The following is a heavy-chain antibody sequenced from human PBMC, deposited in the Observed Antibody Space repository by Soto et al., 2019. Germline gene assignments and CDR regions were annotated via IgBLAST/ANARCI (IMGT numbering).Heavy chain of an antibody. D-gene: IGHD2-2*01. V-gene: IGHV4-31*03. CDR2: IYYSGST. CDR1: GGSISSGGYY. Sequence: SETLSLTCTVSGGSISSGGYYWSWIRQHPGKGLEWIGYIYYSGSTYYNPSLKSRVTISVDTSKNQFSLKLSSVTAADTAVYYCARVEIVCSSTSCYGFWYYYYYMDVWGKGTTVTVSS. J-gene: IGHJ6*03. CDR3: ARVEIVCSSTSCYGFWYYYYYMDV.